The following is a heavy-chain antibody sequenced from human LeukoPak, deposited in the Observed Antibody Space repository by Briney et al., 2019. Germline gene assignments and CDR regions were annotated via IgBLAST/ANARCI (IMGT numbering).Heavy chain of an antibody. CDR2: IYYSGST. J-gene: IGHJ4*02. D-gene: IGHD3-22*01. Sequence: SETLSLTCTGSGGSISSYYWSWIRQPPGKGLEWIGDIYYSGSTNYNPSLKSRVTISVDTSKNQFSLKLSSVTAADTAVYYCARMGGVYYYDSSGYYYADYWGQGTLVTVSS. CDR3: ARMGGVYYYDSSGYYYADY. CDR1: GGSISSYY. V-gene: IGHV4-59*01.